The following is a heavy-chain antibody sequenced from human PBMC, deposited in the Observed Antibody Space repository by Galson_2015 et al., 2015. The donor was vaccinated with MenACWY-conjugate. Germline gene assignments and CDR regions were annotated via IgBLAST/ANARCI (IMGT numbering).Heavy chain of an antibody. CDR3: ARGIGDYVDGSGDC. CDR2: IDSSGSDI. CDR1: GFIFSSYS. V-gene: IGHV3-21*01. D-gene: IGHD4-17*01. Sequence: SLRLSCAASGFIFSSYSMNWVRQAPGKGLEWVSSIDSSGSDIYYGDSVMGRFTISRDNAKNSVFLQMNSLRAEDTAVYYCARGIGDYVDGSGDCWGQGTLVTVSS. J-gene: IGHJ4*02.